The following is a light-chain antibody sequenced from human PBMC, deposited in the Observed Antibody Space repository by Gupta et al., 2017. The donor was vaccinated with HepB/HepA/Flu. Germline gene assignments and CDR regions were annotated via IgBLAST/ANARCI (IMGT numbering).Light chain of an antibody. J-gene: IGKJ2*01. CDR2: DAS. CDR1: QSVSSY. CDR3: QQRSNWPPFT. V-gene: IGKV3-11*01. Sequence: IVLTQSPATLSLSPGERATLSCRASQSVSSYLAWYQQKPGQAPRLLIYDASNRATGIPARFSGSGSGTDVTLTISSLEPEDVAVYYCQQRSNWPPFTFGQGTKLEIK.